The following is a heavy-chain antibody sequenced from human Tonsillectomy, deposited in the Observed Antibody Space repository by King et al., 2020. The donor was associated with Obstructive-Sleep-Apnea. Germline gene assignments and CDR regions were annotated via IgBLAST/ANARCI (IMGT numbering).Heavy chain of an antibody. J-gene: IGHJ4*02. CDR1: GFTFSSYS. V-gene: IGHV3-21*01. CDR2: ISSSSTYI. D-gene: IGHD6-13*01. CDR3: ARVYIAAAGHTLDY. Sequence: DVQLVESGGGLVKPGGSLRLSCAASGFTFSSYSMNWVRQASGKGLEWVSSISSSSTYINYPDSVKGRFTISRDNAKNSLYLQMNSLRAEDTAVYYCARVYIAAAGHTLDYWGQGTLVTVSS.